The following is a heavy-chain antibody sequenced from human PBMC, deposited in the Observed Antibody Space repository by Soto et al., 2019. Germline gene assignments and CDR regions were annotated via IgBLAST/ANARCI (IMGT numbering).Heavy chain of an antibody. D-gene: IGHD2-8*01. V-gene: IGHV1-8*01. Sequence: QVQLVQSGAEVKKPAASVKVSSKASGYTFTSYDINWVRQATGQGLEKMGWINPNSGNTGYAQKFQGRVTMTKNTSIRTGDMELSSLRSEDTAVYYCARVNIVLKVDPWGQGTVVTVSS. J-gene: IGHJ5*02. CDR2: INPNSGNT. CDR3: ARVNIVLKVDP. CDR1: GYTFTSYD.